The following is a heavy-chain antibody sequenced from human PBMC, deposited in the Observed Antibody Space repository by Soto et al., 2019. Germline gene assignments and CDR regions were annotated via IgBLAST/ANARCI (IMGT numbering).Heavy chain of an antibody. CDR2: VIPIFGTP. CDR1: GGTFSTYA. Sequence: QVQLVQSGAEVKKPGSSVKVSCKAPGGTFSTYAISWVRQAPGQGLEWMGGVIPIFGTPEYAQKFQGRVRITAAESTSTGYMELRSLRSEDTAVYYCARSQGGSSSLDIYYYYYYGMDVWGQGTTVTVSS. J-gene: IGHJ6*02. CDR3: ARSQGGSSSLDIYYYYYYGMDV. D-gene: IGHD2-15*01. V-gene: IGHV1-69*19.